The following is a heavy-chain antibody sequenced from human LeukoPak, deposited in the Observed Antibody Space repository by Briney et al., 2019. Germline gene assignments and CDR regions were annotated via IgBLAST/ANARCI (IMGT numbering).Heavy chain of an antibody. V-gene: IGHV3-23*01. CDR3: AKRITEAAGIYFDS. CDR2: IYGGGTNT. CDR1: GFSFSSFA. J-gene: IGHJ4*02. D-gene: IGHD6-19*01. Sequence: PGGSLRLSRAGSGFSFSSFAMTWVRQAPGKGLEWVSTIYGGGTNTFYADSVKGRFTISRDDSKNMQFLEMDSLRPEDTAVYFCAKRITEAAGIYFDSWGQGTLVTVSS.